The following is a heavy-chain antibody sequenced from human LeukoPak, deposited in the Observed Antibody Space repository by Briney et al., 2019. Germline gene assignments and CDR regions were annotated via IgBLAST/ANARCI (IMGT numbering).Heavy chain of an antibody. D-gene: IGHD1-26*01. CDR2: INPNSGGT. V-gene: IGHV1-18*01. CDR3: ARYSGSYYATYFDY. J-gene: IGHJ4*02. Sequence: ASVKVSCKASGYTFSSYDINWVRQATGQGLEWMGWINPNSGGTNYAQKFQGRVTMTTDTSTSTAYMELRSLRSDDTAVYYCARYSGSYYATYFDYWGQATLVTVSS. CDR1: GYTFSSYD.